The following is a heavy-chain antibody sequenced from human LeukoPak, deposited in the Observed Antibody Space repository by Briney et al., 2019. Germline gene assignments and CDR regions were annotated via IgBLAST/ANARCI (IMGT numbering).Heavy chain of an antibody. D-gene: IGHD6-13*01. Sequence: PSETLSLTCAVYDGSFSGYYWSWIRQPPGKGLEWIGEINHSGSTNYNPSLKSRVTISVDTSKNQFSLKLSSVTAADTAVYYCARGWGIAAANWFDPWGQGTLVTVSS. V-gene: IGHV4-34*01. CDR3: ARGWGIAAANWFDP. CDR2: INHSGST. CDR1: DGSFSGYY. J-gene: IGHJ5*02.